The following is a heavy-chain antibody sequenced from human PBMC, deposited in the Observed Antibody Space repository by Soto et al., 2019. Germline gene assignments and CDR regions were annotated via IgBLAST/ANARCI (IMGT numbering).Heavy chain of an antibody. CDR2: IIPFFGTA. Sequence: SVQVSCKASGGTFSPFGISWVRQAPGQGLEWMGGIIPFFGTAKYSQKFEDRISITADESTNTVYMDLRSLTSEDTAIYYCARSAPMDAGDKYYYDFWGQGXLVTVYS. CDR3: ARSAPMDAGDKYYYDF. V-gene: IGHV1-69*13. J-gene: IGHJ4*02. D-gene: IGHD3-16*01. CDR1: GGTFSPFG.